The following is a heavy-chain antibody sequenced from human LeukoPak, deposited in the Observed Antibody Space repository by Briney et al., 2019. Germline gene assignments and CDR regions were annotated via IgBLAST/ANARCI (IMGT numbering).Heavy chain of an antibody. V-gene: IGHV6-1*01. CDR1: GASVSSNS. CDR3: ARDQPWINGFDI. Sequence: SQTISLTYAISGASVSSNSWNWIRPSPSRGLEWLGRIYYKSKWFNDYAVSVKSRITINPDTSKNQFSLQLNSVTPEDTALYYCARDQPWINGFDIWGQGTMVTVSS. CDR2: IYYKSKWFN. J-gene: IGHJ3*02. D-gene: IGHD5-12*01.